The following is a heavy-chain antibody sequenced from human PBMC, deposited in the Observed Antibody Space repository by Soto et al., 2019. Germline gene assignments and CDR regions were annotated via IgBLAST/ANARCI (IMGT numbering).Heavy chain of an antibody. Sequence: ASVKVSCKASGYTFTSYGISWVRQAPGQGLEWMGWINAGNGNTKYSQKFQGRVTITRDTSASTAYMELSSLRSEDTAVYYCASGAVAGTSYYYYYMDVWGKGTTVTVSS. CDR2: INAGNGNT. D-gene: IGHD6-19*01. V-gene: IGHV1-3*01. J-gene: IGHJ6*03. CDR1: GYTFTSYG. CDR3: ASGAVAGTSYYYYYMDV.